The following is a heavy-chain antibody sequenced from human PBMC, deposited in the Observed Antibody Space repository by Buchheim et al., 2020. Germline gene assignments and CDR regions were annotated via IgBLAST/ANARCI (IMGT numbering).Heavy chain of an antibody. J-gene: IGHJ4*02. Sequence: QVQLQESGPGLVKPSQTLSLTCTVSGGSISSGGYYWSWIRQHPGKGLEWIGYHYYRGSPLYKPSLKSRITISVDTSKNQFSLKLGSVTAADTAVYYSARSGRGGDPRQTFYFDYWGQGTL. CDR2: HYYRGSP. CDR1: GGSISSGGYY. CDR3: ARSGRGGDPRQTFYFDY. V-gene: IGHV4-31*03. D-gene: IGHD2-21*02.